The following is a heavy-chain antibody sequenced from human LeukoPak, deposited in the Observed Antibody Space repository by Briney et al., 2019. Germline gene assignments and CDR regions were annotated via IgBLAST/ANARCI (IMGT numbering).Heavy chain of an antibody. Sequence: QPGGSLRLSCAASGFTFSDSWMHWVRQVPGKGLVSVSLIRSDGSVSYYADSVKGRFTISRDNAKNTLYLQMNSLRVEDTAVYYCGRDYFGSIDYWGQGTLVTVSS. D-gene: IGHD1-26*01. V-gene: IGHV3-74*01. CDR2: IRSDGSVS. CDR1: GFTFSDSW. CDR3: GRDYFGSIDY. J-gene: IGHJ4*02.